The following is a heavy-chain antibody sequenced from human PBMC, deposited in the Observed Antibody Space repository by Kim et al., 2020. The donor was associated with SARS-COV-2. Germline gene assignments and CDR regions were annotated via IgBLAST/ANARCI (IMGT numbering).Heavy chain of an antibody. J-gene: IGHJ5*02. V-gene: IGHV4-34*01. CDR1: GWSFSGYY. CDR2: INHSGST. Sequence: SETLSLTCAVYGWSFSGYYWSWIRQPPGKGLEWIGEINHSGSTNYNPSLKSRVTISVDTSKNQFSLKLSSVTAADTAVYYCARGLIIARYYHGSVSYLSHRWFDPWGRGALVTVSS. D-gene: IGHD3-10*01. CDR3: ARGLIIARYYHGSVSYLSHRWFDP.